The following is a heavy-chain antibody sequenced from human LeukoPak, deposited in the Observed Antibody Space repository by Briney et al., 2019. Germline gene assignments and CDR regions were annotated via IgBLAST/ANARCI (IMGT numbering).Heavy chain of an antibody. D-gene: IGHD2-15*01. CDR3: ARSQGHRLLNYYSYYMDV. CDR1: GFTFTGYY. J-gene: IGHJ6*03. V-gene: IGHV1-2*02. CDR2: INPNSGGT. Sequence: VASVKVSCKASGFTFTGYYMHWVRQAPGQGLEWMGWINPNSGGTNYAQKFQDRVTMTTDTSTTTAYLELKSLRSGDTAVYYCARSQGHRLLNYYSYYMDVWGKGTTVTISS.